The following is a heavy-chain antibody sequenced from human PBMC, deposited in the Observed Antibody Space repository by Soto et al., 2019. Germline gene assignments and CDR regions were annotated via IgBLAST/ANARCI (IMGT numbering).Heavy chain of an antibody. CDR1: GCTFTRYS. V-gene: IGHV3-21*01. CDR2: ISSTTNYI. CDR3: ARESEDLTSNFDY. Sequence: GGSLRLSCAASGCTFTRYSMNWVRQDPGKGLEWVSSISSTTNYIYYADSMKGRFTVSRDNAKNSVYLEMNSLSAEDTAVYYCARESEDLTSNFDYWGQGTLVTVSS. J-gene: IGHJ4*02.